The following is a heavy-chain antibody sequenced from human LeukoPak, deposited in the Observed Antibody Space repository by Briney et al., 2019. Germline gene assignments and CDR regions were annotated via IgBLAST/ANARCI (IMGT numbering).Heavy chain of an antibody. CDR2: ISSSSSTI. CDR1: GFTFSSCA. Sequence: PGRSLRLSCAASGFTFSSCAMNWVRQAPGKGLEWVSYISSSSSTIYYADSVKGRFTISRDNAKNSLFLQMNSLRDEDTAVYYCARAITADHWGQGTLVTVSS. V-gene: IGHV3-48*02. CDR3: ARAITADH. D-gene: IGHD2-2*01. J-gene: IGHJ5*02.